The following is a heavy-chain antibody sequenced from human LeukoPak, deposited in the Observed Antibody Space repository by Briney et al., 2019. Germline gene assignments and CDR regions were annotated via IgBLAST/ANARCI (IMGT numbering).Heavy chain of an antibody. CDR3: ARGPNSNWSGLDF. J-gene: IGHJ4*02. Sequence: GGSLRLSCTASGISFSGHWMHWARQLPGKGLVWVSRISPTGSTTSYADSVKGRFTVSRDNAKNTLYLQVNNLRAEDTAVYYCARGPNSNWSGLDFWGQGTLLTVSS. D-gene: IGHD6-6*01. V-gene: IGHV3-74*01. CDR1: GISFSGHW. CDR2: ISPTGSTT.